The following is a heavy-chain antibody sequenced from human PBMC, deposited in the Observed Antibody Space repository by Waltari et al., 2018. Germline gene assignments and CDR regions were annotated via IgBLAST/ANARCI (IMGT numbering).Heavy chain of an antibody. CDR2: IYTSGST. D-gene: IGHD6-19*01. CDR3: AREGVIPVRNAFDI. J-gene: IGHJ3*02. V-gene: IGHV4-61*09. CDR1: GGSISSGSYY. Sequence: QVQLQESGPGLVKPSQTLSLTCTVSGGSISSGSYYWSWIRQPAGKGLEWIGYIYTSGSTNYNPSLKSRVTISVDTSKNQFSLKLSSVTAADTAVYYCAREGVIPVRNAFDIWGQGTMVTVSS.